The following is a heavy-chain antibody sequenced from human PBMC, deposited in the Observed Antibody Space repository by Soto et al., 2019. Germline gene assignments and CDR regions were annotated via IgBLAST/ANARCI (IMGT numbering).Heavy chain of an antibody. D-gene: IGHD2-2*01. CDR2: ISYDGSNK. J-gene: IGHJ4*02. V-gene: IGHV3-30*18. CDR1: GFTFSSYG. Sequence: QVQLVESGGGVVQPGRSLRLSCAASGFTFSSYGMHWVRQAPGKGLEWVVVISYDGSNKYYADSVKGRFTISRDNSKNTLYLQMNSLRAEDTAVYYCAKASSTSWIDYWGQGTLVTVSS. CDR3: AKASSTSWIDY.